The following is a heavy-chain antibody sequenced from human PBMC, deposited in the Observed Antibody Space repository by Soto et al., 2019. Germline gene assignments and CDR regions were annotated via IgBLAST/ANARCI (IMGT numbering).Heavy chain of an antibody. CDR3: GRGDYGYYYYYMDV. D-gene: IGHD4-17*01. CDR2: IYYSGST. CDR1: GGSISSYY. Sequence: SETLSLTCTVSGGSISSYYWSWIRQPPGKGLEWIGYIYYSGSTNYNPSLKSRVTISVDTSKNQFSLKLSSVTAADTAVYYCGRGDYGYYYYYMDVWGKGTTVTVSS. V-gene: IGHV4-59*01. J-gene: IGHJ6*03.